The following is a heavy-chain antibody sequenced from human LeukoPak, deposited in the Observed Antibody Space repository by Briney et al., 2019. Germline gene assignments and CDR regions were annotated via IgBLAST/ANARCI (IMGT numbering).Heavy chain of an antibody. CDR3: ATRGLVVVAGGGDY. CDR2: IIPIFGTT. D-gene: IGHD2-15*01. CDR1: GGTFSSDT. J-gene: IGHJ4*02. Sequence: SVKVSCKASGGTFSSDTICWVRHGPGHGLEWMGKIIPIFGTTNNAHKFPSRVTITTDESTSRAYMELSRLRSEDTAVYYCATRGLVVVAGGGDYWGQGTLVTVSS. V-gene: IGHV1-69*05.